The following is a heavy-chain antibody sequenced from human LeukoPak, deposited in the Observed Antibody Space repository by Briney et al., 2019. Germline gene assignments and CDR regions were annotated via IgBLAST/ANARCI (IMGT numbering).Heavy chain of an antibody. CDR3: ARAYGFTDY. V-gene: IGHV3-23*01. J-gene: IGHJ4*02. CDR1: GFTFISYA. D-gene: IGHD3-10*01. Sequence: AGGSLRLSCAASGFTFISYAMTWVRQAPGKGLEWVSAISGSGGNRDYVDSVKGRFTISRDNSKNTLYLQMNSLRAEDTAVYYCARAYGFTDYWGQGTLVTVSS. CDR2: ISGSGGNR.